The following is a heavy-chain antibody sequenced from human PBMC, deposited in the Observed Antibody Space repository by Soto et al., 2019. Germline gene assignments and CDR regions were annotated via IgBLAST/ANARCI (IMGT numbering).Heavy chain of an antibody. CDR2: IYYSGST. Sequence: SETLSLTCIVSGGSMRSYYWNWIRQSPGKGLEWIGYIYYSGSTNYNPSPKSRVNISVDTSKNQFSLKLSSVTAADTAVYYCARDRTRPSYYDSSGYQNNWFDPWGQGTLVTVSS. J-gene: IGHJ5*02. CDR1: GGSMRSYY. CDR3: ARDRTRPSYYDSSGYQNNWFDP. V-gene: IGHV4-59*01. D-gene: IGHD3-22*01.